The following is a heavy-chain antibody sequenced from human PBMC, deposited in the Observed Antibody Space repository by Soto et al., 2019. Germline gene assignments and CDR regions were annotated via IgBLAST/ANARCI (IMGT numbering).Heavy chain of an antibody. CDR2: IYYRGST. D-gene: IGHD2-15*01. V-gene: IGHV4-39*01. CDR1: GGSISSSTYY. Sequence: PSETLSLTCTVSGGSISSSTYYWGWIRQPPGMGLEWIGSIYYRGSTYYNPSLKSRVTISVDTSENQFSLKLNSVTAADTALYYCARRWGGFCSGCSCYEYVDYWGRGTLVTVSS. J-gene: IGHJ4*02. CDR3: ARRWGGFCSGCSCYEYVDY.